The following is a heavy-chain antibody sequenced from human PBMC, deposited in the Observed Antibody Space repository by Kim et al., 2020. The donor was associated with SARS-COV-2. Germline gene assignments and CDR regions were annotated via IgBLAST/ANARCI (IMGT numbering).Heavy chain of an antibody. Sequence: DSVKGRFTISRDNSKNTLYLQMNSLRAEDTAVYYCARGYCSSTSCYMGDYWGQGTLVTVSS. D-gene: IGHD2-2*02. J-gene: IGHJ4*02. V-gene: IGHV3-30*01. CDR3: ARGYCSSTSCYMGDY.